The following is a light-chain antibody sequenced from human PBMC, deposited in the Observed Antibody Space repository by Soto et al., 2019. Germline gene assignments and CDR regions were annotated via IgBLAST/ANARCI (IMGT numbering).Light chain of an antibody. CDR1: QSVSSSY. CDR2: GAS. Sequence: EIVMTQSPATLSLSPGERATLSCRASQSVSSSYLSWYQQKPGQAPRLLIHGASTRATGFPARFSGSGSGTDFTLTITSLQSEDFAVYYCQQYKNWPPLTFGGGTKVDIK. CDR3: QQYKNWPPLT. V-gene: IGKV3D-7*01. J-gene: IGKJ4*01.